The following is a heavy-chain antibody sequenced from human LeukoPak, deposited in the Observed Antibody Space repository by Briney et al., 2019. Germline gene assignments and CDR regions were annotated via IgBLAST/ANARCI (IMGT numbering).Heavy chain of an antibody. V-gene: IGHV3-33*01. D-gene: IGHD4-17*01. CDR2: IWYDGSNQ. Sequence: GRSLRLSCAASGFTFRNYGMHWVRQAPGKGLEGVAVIWYDGSNQYYADSVRGRVTISRDNSTNILYLQMNSLRAEDMAVYYCASDIRSTYFNYWGQGTLVVVSS. CDR1: GFTFRNYG. CDR3: ASDIRSTYFNY. J-gene: IGHJ4*02.